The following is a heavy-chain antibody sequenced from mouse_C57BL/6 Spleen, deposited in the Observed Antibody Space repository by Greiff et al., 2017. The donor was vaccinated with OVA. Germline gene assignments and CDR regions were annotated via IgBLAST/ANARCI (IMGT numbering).Heavy chain of an antibody. J-gene: IGHJ4*01. D-gene: IGHD2-3*01. V-gene: IGHV1-59*01. Sequence: QVHVKQSGAELVRPGTSVKLSCKASGYTFTSYWMHWVKQRPGQGLEWIGVIDPSDSYTNYNQKFKGKATLTVDTSSSTAYMQLSSLTSEDSAVYYCARPRDGYFFMDYWGQGTSVTVSS. CDR1: GYTFTSYW. CDR3: ARPRDGYFFMDY. CDR2: IDPSDSYT.